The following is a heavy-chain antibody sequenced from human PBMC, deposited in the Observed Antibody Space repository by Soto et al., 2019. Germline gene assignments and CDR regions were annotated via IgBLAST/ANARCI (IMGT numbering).Heavy chain of an antibody. CDR1: GGSISSGGYY. CDR2: IYYSGST. D-gene: IGHD1-20*01. J-gene: IGHJ5*02. CDR3: ARGIITGTENWFDP. V-gene: IGHV4-31*03. Sequence: SSETLSLTCTVSGGSISSGGYYWSWIRQHPGKGLEWIGYIYYSGSTYYNPSLKSRVTISVDTSKNQFSLKLSSVTAADTAVYYCARGIITGTENWFDPWGQGTLVTVSS.